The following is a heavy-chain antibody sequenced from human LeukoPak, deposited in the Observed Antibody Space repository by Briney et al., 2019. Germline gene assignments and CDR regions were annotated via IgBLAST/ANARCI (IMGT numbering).Heavy chain of an antibody. V-gene: IGHV4-61*02. CDR2: IYTSGST. CDR3: ARQDYYGPMYYFDY. CDR1: GGSISSSSYY. D-gene: IGHD3-10*01. J-gene: IGHJ4*02. Sequence: ASETLSLTCTVSGGSISSSSYYWSWIRQPAGKGLVWIGRIYTSGSTNYNPSLKSRVTMSVDTSKNQFSLKLSSVTAADTAVYYCARQDYYGPMYYFDYWGQGTLVTVSS.